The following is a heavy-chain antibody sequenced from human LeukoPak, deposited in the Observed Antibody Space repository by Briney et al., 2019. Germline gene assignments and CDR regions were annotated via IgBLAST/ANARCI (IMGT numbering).Heavy chain of an antibody. D-gene: IGHD2-15*01. V-gene: IGHV4-39*01. CDR2: ISYSGYT. CDR1: GGSVSSSSYY. J-gene: IGHJ5*02. CDR3: ARHREDIVVVVAANSWFDP. Sequence: KSSETLSLTCTVSGGSVSSSSYYWGWIRQAPGKGLEWTATISYSGYTYYNPSLKSRVTISVDTSKNQFSLKLSSVTAADTAVYYCARHREDIVVVVAANSWFDPWGQGTLVTVSS.